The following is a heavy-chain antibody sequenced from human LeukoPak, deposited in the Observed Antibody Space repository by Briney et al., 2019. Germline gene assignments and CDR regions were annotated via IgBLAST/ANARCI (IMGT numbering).Heavy chain of an antibody. J-gene: IGHJ3*01. CDR2: ISAYNGNT. CDR3: AKGRWGLTINNFDL. Sequence: ASVKVSCKASGYTFTSYGISWVRQAPGQGLEWMGWISAYNGNTNYAQKLQGRVTMTTDTSTSTAYMELRSLRSDDTALYYCAKGRWGLTINNFDLWGQGTMVTVSS. D-gene: IGHD2-21*02. V-gene: IGHV1-18*01. CDR1: GYTFTSYG.